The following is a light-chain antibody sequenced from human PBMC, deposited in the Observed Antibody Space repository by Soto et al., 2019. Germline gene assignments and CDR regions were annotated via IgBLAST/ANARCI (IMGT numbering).Light chain of an antibody. Sequence: ILLSQSPATLSLSPGERATISCRASQSVGDYLAWYQQKPGQAPRLFMYDVANWATGTPSRFSGSGYGTDFTLTISSLEPEDFAAYYCQQRSNFPRTFGGGTKVEI. CDR2: DVA. CDR1: QSVGDY. V-gene: IGKV3-11*01. CDR3: QQRSNFPRT. J-gene: IGKJ4*01.